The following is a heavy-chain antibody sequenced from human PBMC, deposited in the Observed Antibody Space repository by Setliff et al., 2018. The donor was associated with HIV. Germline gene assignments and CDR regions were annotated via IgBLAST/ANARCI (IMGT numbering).Heavy chain of an antibody. CDR1: GYTFTGSF. V-gene: IGHV1-2*02. D-gene: IGHD4-17*01. Sequence: GASVKVSCKSSGYTFTGSFMHWVRQAPGQGLEWMGWINCNSGGTYYAQNFQGRVTMTRDTSINTAYMELSRLRSDDTAVYYCARSPGDYLFDYWGQGTLVTVSS. CDR2: INCNSGGT. J-gene: IGHJ4*02. CDR3: ARSPGDYLFDY.